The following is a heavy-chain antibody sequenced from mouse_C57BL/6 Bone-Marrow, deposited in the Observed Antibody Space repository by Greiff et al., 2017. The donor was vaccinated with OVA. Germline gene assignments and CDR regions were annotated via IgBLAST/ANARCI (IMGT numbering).Heavy chain of an antibody. CDR3: ASTVGYYFDY. V-gene: IGHV1-82*01. CDR2: IYPGDGDT. Sequence: VQLQQSGPELVKPGASVKISCKASGYAFSSSWMNWVKQRPGKGLEWIGRIYPGDGDTNYNGKFKGKATLTADKSSSTAYMQLSSLTSEDSAVYFCASTVGYYFDYWGQGTTLTVSS. J-gene: IGHJ2*01. CDR1: GYAFSSSW. D-gene: IGHD1-1*01.